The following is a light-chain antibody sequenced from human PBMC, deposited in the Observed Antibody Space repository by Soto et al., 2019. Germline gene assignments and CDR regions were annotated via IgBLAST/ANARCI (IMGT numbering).Light chain of an antibody. CDR3: QQRGNWPPLT. Sequence: EIVLTQSPATLSLSPGERATLSCRASQSVSSSLAWYQQKPGQAPRLLIYDASTRAIGIPARFSGGGSGTDFTLPISRLEPEDFAVYYCQQRGNWPPLTFGGGTKVEIK. CDR2: DAS. V-gene: IGKV3-11*01. J-gene: IGKJ4*01. CDR1: QSVSSS.